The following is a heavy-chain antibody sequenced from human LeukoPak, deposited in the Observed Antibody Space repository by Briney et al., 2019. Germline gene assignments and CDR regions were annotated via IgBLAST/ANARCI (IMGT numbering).Heavy chain of an antibody. CDR2: IYTSGST. J-gene: IGHJ6*02. D-gene: IGHD3-22*01. Sequence: SETLSLTCTVSGGSISSYYWSWIRQPAGKGLEWIGRIYTSGSTNYNPSLKSRVTMSVDTSKNQFSLKLSSVTAADTAVYYCARDTPPFPDYYDSSGYSDYYYGMDGWGQGTTVTVSS. CDR1: GGSISSYY. CDR3: ARDTPPFPDYYDSSGYSDYYYGMDG. V-gene: IGHV4-4*07.